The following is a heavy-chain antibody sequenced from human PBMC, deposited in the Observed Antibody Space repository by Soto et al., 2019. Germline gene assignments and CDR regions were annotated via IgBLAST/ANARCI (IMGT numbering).Heavy chain of an antibody. CDR2: IYHDGDT. CDR1: GVSINNSNW. CDR3: ARDPNGSGLNFDY. V-gene: IGHV4-4*02. Sequence: QVQLHQSGPGLLKPSETLSLTCAVSGVSINNSNWWSWVRQSPGKGLEWIGEIYHDGDTHYSPSLKSRVTISVDKPKNQFSLKLSSVTAADTAVYYCARDPNGSGLNFDYWGQGTLVTVSS. J-gene: IGHJ4*02. D-gene: IGHD6-19*01.